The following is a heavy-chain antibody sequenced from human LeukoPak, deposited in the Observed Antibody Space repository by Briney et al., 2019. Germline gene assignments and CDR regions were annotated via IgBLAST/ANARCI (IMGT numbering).Heavy chain of an antibody. CDR3: ARSLGADAFDI. D-gene: IGHD1-26*01. J-gene: IGHJ3*02. V-gene: IGHV4-59*12. CDR1: GGSISSYY. CDR2: ISYTGST. Sequence: PSETLSLTCTVSGGSISSYYWSWIRQPPGKGLEWIGYISYTGSTNYNPSLKSRVTISVDTSKNQFSLKLSSVTAADTAVYYCARSLGADAFDIWGQGTMVTVSS.